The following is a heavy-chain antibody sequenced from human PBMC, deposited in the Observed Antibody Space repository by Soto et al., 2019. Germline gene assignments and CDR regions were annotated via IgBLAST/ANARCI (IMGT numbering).Heavy chain of an antibody. CDR2: ISSSSSTI. Sequence: EVQLVESGGGLVQPGGSLRLSCAASGFTFSSYNMNWVRQAPGKGLEWVSYISSSSSTIYYADSVEGRFTISRDNAKNSLYLQMNSLRAEDTAVYYCARSSQWLVGGLDYWGQGTLVTVSS. V-gene: IGHV3-48*01. CDR3: ARSSQWLVGGLDY. CDR1: GFTFSSYN. D-gene: IGHD6-19*01. J-gene: IGHJ4*02.